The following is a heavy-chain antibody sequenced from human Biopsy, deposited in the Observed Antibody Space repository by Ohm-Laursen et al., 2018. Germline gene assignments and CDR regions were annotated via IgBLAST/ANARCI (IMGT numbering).Heavy chain of an antibody. CDR3: ATGPYYDTRFYYNVRPFDF. D-gene: IGHD3-10*01. V-gene: IGHV1-24*01. Sequence: SSVKVSCKVSGYTLTELSIHWVRQTGGKGLEWMGGFDREERKTVYAEKFQGRVTMTEDASTDTVYMEVTSLRSDDTAVYYCATGPYYDTRFYYNVRPFDFWGQGTLVTVSS. J-gene: IGHJ4*02. CDR2: FDREERKT. CDR1: GYTLTELS.